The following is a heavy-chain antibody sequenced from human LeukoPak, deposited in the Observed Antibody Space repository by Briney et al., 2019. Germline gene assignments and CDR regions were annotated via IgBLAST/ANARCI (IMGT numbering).Heavy chain of an antibody. D-gene: IGHD6-19*01. J-gene: IGHJ5*02. CDR3: ARGWYSRGDNWFDP. V-gene: IGHV4-34*01. CDR1: GGSFSGYY. CDR2: INHSGST. Sequence: SSETLSLTCAVYGGSFSGYYWSWIRQPPGKGLEWMGEINHSGSTNYNPSLKSRVTISVDTSKNQFSLKLSSVTAADTAVYYCARGWYSRGDNWFDPWGQGTLVTVSS.